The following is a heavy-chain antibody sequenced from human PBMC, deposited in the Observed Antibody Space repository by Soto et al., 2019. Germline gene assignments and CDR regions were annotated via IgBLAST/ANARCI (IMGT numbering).Heavy chain of an antibody. J-gene: IGHJ6*02. Sequence: GASVKVSCKASGGTFSSYAISWVRQAPGQGLEWMGGIIPIFGTANYAQKFQGRVTITADESTSTAYMELSSLRSEDTAVYYCASSYWNSDQTSYYYYYGMDVWGQGTTVTVSS. V-gene: IGHV1-69*13. CDR1: GGTFSSYA. CDR2: IIPIFGTA. CDR3: ASSYWNSDQTSYYYYYGMDV. D-gene: IGHD1-7*01.